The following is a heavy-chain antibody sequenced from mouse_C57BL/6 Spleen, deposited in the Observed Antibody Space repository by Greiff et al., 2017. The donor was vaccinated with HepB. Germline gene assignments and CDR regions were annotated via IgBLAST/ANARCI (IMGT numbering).Heavy chain of an antibody. D-gene: IGHD2-2*01. CDR1: GYSFTGYY. Sequence: VQLQQSGPELVKPGASVKISCKASGYSFTGYYMNWVKQSPEKSLEWIGEINPSTGGTTYNQKFKAKATLTVDKSSSTAYMQLKSLTSEDSAVYYCARSYGYDGYFDVWGTGTTVTVSS. V-gene: IGHV1-42*01. J-gene: IGHJ1*03. CDR3: ARSYGYDGYFDV. CDR2: INPSTGGT.